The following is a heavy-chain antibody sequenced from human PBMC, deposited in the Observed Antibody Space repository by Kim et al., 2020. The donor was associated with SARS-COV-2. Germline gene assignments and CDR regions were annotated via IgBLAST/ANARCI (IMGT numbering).Heavy chain of an antibody. V-gene: IGHV7-4-1*02. CDR3: ARVGKLLWFGELELGMDV. CDR2: INTNTGNP. CDR1: GYTFTSYA. D-gene: IGHD3-10*01. J-gene: IGHJ6*02. Sequence: ASVKVSCKASGYTFTSYAMNWVRQAPGQGLEWMGWINTNTGNPTYAQGFTGRFVFSLDTSVSTAYLQISSLKAEDTAVYYCARVGKLLWFGELELGMDVWGQGTTVTVSS.